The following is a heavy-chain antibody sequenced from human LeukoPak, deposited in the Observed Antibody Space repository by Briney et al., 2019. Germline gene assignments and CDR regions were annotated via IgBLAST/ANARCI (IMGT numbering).Heavy chain of an antibody. J-gene: IGHJ4*02. V-gene: IGHV3-21*01. CDR2: ISSSSSYI. D-gene: IGHD6-6*01. CDR1: GFTFSSHG. CDR3: ARDFVRIAALSDIGY. Sequence: GGSLRLSCAASGFTFSSHGTNWVRRAPGKGLEWVSSISSSSSYIYYADSVKGRFTISRDNAKNSLYLQMNSLRAEDTAVYYCARDFVRIAALSDIGYWGQGTLVTVSS.